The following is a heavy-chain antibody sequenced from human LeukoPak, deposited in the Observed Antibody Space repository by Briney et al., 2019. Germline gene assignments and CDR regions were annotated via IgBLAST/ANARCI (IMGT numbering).Heavy chain of an antibody. D-gene: IGHD5-18*01. Sequence: PGRSLRLSCAASGFTFSSYAIHWVRQAPGKGLEWVAVISYDGSNKYYADSVKGRFTISRDNSKNTLYLQMNSMRAEDTAVYYCARGQARGYSYGYFAGDFDYWGQGTLVTASS. CDR3: ARGQARGYSYGYFAGDFDY. CDR2: ISYDGSNK. V-gene: IGHV3-30*04. CDR1: GFTFSSYA. J-gene: IGHJ4*02.